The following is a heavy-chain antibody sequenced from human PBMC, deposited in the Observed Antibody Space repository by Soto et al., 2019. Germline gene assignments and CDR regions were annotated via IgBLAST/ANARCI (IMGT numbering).Heavy chain of an antibody. D-gene: IGHD2-21*02. CDR3: ARGSPHIVVVTATPYYFDY. CDR2: IIPIFGTA. V-gene: IGHV1-69*13. CDR1: GGTFSSYA. J-gene: IGHJ4*02. Sequence: GASVKVSCKASGGTFSSYAISWVRQAPGQGLEWMGGIIPIFGTANYAQKFQGRVTITADESTSTAYMELSSLRSEDTAVYYCARGSPHIVVVTATPYYFDYWGQGTLVTVSS.